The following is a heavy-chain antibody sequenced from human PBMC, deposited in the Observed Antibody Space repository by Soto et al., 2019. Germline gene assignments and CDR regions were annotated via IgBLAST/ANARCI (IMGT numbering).Heavy chain of an antibody. CDR1: GFTFRRYG. CDR2: ISFDGSNE. V-gene: IGHV3-30*18. J-gene: IGHJ5*02. D-gene: IGHD3-22*01. Sequence: QVQLVESGGGVVQPGRTLRLSCAVSGFTFRRYGMHWLRQARGKGMEWVAVISFDGSNEYYADSVKGRFTISRDNSKNTLYLQMNSVRTEDTAVYYCAKDQGDSSGYSNWFDPWGQGTLVTVSS. CDR3: AKDQGDSSGYSNWFDP.